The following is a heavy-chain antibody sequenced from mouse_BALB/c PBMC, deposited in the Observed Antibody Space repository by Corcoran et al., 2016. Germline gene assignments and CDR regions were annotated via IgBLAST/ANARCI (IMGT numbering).Heavy chain of an antibody. J-gene: IGHJ4*01. Sequence: QIQLVRSGPELKKPGETVKISCKASGYTFTNYGMNWVKQAPGKGLKWMGWINTYTGEPTYADDFKGRFAFSLETSASTAYLQINNLKNEDTATYFCARGYYYAMDYWGQGTSVTVSS. CDR1: GYTFTNYG. CDR2: INTYTGEP. V-gene: IGHV9-3-1*01. CDR3: ARGYYYAMDY.